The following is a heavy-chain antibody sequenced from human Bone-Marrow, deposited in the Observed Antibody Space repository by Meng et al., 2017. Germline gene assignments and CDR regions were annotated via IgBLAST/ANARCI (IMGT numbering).Heavy chain of an antibody. V-gene: IGHV1-58*02. CDR1: GFTFTSSA. D-gene: IGHD3-10*01. CDR2: IVVGSGNT. J-gene: IGHJ6*02. Sequence: SVKVSCKASGFTFTSSAMQWVRQARGQRLEWIGWIVVGSGNTNYAQKFQERVTITADKSTSTAYMELSSLRSEDTAVYYCARDPRGGSGSYYPYYYYGMDVWGQGTTVTVSS. CDR3: ARDPRGGSGSYYPYYYYGMDV.